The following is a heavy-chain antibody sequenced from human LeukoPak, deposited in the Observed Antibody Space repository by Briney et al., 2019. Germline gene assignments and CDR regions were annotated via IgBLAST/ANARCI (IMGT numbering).Heavy chain of an antibody. Sequence: PSEPLSLTCAVYGGSFSGYYWSWIRQPPGKGLEWIGEINHSGSTNYNPSLKSRVTISVDTSKNQFSLKLSCVTAADTAVYYCARVPSGYYYKYCQHCGQGTLVTVSS. CDR2: INHSGST. CDR1: GGSFSGYY. CDR3: ARVPSGYYYKYCQH. D-gene: IGHD3-22*01. J-gene: IGHJ1*01. V-gene: IGHV4-34*01.